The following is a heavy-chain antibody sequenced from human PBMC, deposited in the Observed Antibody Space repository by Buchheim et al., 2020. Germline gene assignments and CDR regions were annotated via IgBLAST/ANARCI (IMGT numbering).Heavy chain of an antibody. V-gene: IGHV4-39*01. Sequence: QLQLQESGPGLVKPSETLSLTCTVSGGSISSSSYYWGWIRQPPGKGLEWIGSIYYSGSTYYNPSLKSRVTISVDTSKNQFSLKLSSVTAADTAVYYCARLPNYYDSSGSTPAYYYYYMDVWGKGTT. CDR3: ARLPNYYDSSGSTPAYYYYYMDV. CDR1: GGSISSSSYY. D-gene: IGHD3-22*01. CDR2: IYYSGST. J-gene: IGHJ6*03.